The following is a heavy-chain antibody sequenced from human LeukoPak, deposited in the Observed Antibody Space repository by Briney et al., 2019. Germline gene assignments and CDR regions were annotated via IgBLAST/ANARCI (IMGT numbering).Heavy chain of an antibody. CDR2: ISSSSSTI. CDR3: AGWNYYYGMDV. CDR1: GFTFSSYS. V-gene: IGHV3-48*04. Sequence: GGSLRLSCAASGFTFSSYSMNWVRQAPGKGLEWVSYISSSSSTIYYADSVKGRFTISRDNAKNSLYLQMNSLRAEDTAVYYCAGWNYYYGMDVWGQGTTVTVSS. J-gene: IGHJ6*02. D-gene: IGHD6-19*01.